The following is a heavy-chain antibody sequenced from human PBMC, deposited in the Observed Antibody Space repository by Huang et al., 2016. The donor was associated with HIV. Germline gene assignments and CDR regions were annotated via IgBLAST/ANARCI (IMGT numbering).Heavy chain of an antibody. CDR3: AFLDNYIVVVPAAGDAFDI. D-gene: IGHD2-2*01. Sequence: QVQLVQSGAEVKKPGASVKVSCKASGYTFTSYGISWVRQAPGQGLEWMGWISTYNGNTNDAQKLQGRVTMTTDTSTSTADMELRSLRSDDTAVYYCAFLDNYIVVVPAAGDAFDIWGQGTMVTVSS. CDR2: ISTYNGNT. V-gene: IGHV1-18*01. CDR1: GYTFTSYG. J-gene: IGHJ3*02.